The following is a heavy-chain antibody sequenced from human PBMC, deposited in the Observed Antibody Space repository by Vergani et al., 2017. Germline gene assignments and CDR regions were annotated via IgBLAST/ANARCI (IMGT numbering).Heavy chain of an antibody. V-gene: IGHV3-7*03. CDR1: GFTFSSYW. CDR2: IKQDGSEK. CDR3: ARARYSSRGRYFDY. Sequence: EVQLVESGGGLVQPGGSLRLSCAASGFTFSSYWMSWVRQAPGKGLEWVANIKQDGSEKYYVDSVKGRFTISRDNAKNSLYLQMNSLRAEDTAVYYCARARYSSRGRYFDYWGQGTLVTVSS. J-gene: IGHJ4*02. D-gene: IGHD6-13*01.